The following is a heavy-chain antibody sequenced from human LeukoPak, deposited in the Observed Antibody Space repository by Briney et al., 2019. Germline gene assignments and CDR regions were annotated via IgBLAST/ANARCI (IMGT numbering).Heavy chain of an antibody. CDR2: IWYDGCNK. CDR1: GFTFSSYG. J-gene: IGHJ4*02. D-gene: IGHD6-13*01. Sequence: PGRSLRLSCAASGFTFSSYGMHWVRQAPGKGLEWVAVIWYDGCNKYYADSVKGRFTISRDNSKNTLYLQMNSLRAEDTAVYYCVAAARRDYSGQGTLVTVSS. CDR3: VAAARRDY. V-gene: IGHV3-33*01.